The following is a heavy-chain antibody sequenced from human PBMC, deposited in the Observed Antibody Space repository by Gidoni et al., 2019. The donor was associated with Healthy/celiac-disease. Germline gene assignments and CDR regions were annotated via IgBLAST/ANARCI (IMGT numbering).Heavy chain of an antibody. CDR1: GGSISSYY. Sequence: QVQLQESGPGLVKPSETLSLPCTVSGGSISSYYWSWIRQPPGKGLEWIGYIYYSGSTNYNPALKSRVTISVDPSKNQFSLKRSSVTAADTAGYYCARAHYYYYYSMDVWGKGTTVTVSS. J-gene: IGHJ6*03. CDR3: ARAHYYYYYSMDV. CDR2: IYYSGST. V-gene: IGHV4-59*01.